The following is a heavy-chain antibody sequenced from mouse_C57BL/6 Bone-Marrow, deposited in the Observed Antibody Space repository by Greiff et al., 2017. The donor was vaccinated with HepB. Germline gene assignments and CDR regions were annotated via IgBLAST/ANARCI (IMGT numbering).Heavy chain of an antibody. V-gene: IGHV5-4*01. CDR3: ARGDWDYYAMDF. J-gene: IGHJ4*01. Sequence: DVLLVESGGGLVKPGGSLKLSCAASGFTFSSYAMSWVRQTPEKRLEWVATISYGGSYTYYPDNVKGRFTISRDNAKNNLYLQMSHLKSEDTAVYYCARGDWDYYAMDFWGQGTSVTVSS. CDR2: ISYGGSYT. CDR1: GFTFSSYA. D-gene: IGHD2-13*01.